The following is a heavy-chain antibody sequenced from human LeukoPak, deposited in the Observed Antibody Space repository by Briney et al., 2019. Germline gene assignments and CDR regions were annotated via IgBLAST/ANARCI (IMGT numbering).Heavy chain of an antibody. D-gene: IGHD4-17*01. CDR2: ISGSGGST. CDR1: GFTFSSYA. V-gene: IGHV3-23*01. J-gene: IGHJ3*02. CDR3: ATDYGDYHQESNAFDI. Sequence: PGGSLRLSCAASGFTFSSYAMSWVRQAPGKGLEWVSAISGSGGSTYYADSVKGRFTISRDSSKNTLYLQMNSLRAEDTAVYYCATDYGDYHQESNAFDIWGQGTMVTVSS.